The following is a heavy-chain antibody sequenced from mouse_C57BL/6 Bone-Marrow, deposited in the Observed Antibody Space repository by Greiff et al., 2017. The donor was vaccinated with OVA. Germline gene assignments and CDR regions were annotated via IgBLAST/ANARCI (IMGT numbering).Heavy chain of an antibody. CDR2: INYDGSST. CDR1: GFTFSDYY. J-gene: IGHJ1*03. Sequence: EVKVVESEGGLVQPGSSMKLSCTASGFTFSDYYMAWVRQVPEKGLEWVANINYDGSSTYYMDSLKSRFIISRDNAKNILYLQMSSLKSEDTATYYCARVGRLRHTYWYFDVWGTGTTVTVSS. V-gene: IGHV5-16*01. CDR3: ARVGRLRHTYWYFDV. D-gene: IGHD2-4*01.